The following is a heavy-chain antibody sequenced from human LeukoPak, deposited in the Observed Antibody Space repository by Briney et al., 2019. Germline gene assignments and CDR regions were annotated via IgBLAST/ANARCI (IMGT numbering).Heavy chain of an antibody. Sequence: GGSLRLSCAASGYTFSSYAMHWVRQAPGKGLEWVAVMSFDGTHIYYADSVKGRFTISRDNSKNTLNLQMNSLRAEDTAVYYCARCSGYGMDVWGQGTTVTVSS. CDR1: GYTFSSYA. V-gene: IGHV3-30-3*01. J-gene: IGHJ6*02. D-gene: IGHD3-10*02. CDR3: ARCSGYGMDV. CDR2: MSFDGTHI.